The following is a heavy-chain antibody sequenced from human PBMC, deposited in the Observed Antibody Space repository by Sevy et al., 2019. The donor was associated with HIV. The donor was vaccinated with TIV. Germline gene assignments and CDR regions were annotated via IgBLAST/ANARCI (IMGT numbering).Heavy chain of an antibody. Sequence: GGSLRLSCAASGFTFDDYTMHWVRQAPGKGLEWVSLISWDGGSTYYADSVKGRLTISRDNSKNSLYLQMNSLRTEDTALYYCAKDRRGTAAGYYYYGMDVWGQGTTVTVSS. V-gene: IGHV3-43*01. CDR3: AKDRRGTAAGYYYYGMDV. D-gene: IGHD6-13*01. CDR1: GFTFDDYT. CDR2: ISWDGGST. J-gene: IGHJ6*02.